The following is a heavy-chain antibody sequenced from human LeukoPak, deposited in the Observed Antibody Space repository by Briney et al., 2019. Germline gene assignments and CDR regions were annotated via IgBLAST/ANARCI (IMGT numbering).Heavy chain of an antibody. D-gene: IGHD1-7*01. Sequence: GGSLRLSCAVSGFTFSTYWMSWVRQAPGSGLEWVANINQDGSQTYHVDSVKGRFTISRDNSKNTLHLQMNSLRDDDTALYYCAKAGNNWDYYFDYWGQGTLVTVSS. CDR3: AKAGNNWDYYFDY. V-gene: IGHV3-7*05. CDR2: INQDGSQT. CDR1: GFTFSTYW. J-gene: IGHJ4*02.